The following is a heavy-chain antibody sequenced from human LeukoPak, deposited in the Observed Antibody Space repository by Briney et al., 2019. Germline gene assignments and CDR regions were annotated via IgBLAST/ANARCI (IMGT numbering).Heavy chain of an antibody. Sequence: GGSLRLSCAASGFTFSSYSMNWVRQAPGKGLEWVSVIYSGGSTYYADSVKGRFTISRDNSKNTLYLQMNSLRAEDTAVYYCARSPYSSGWRYYYYGMDVWGQGTTVTVSS. CDR3: ARSPYSSGWRYYYYGMDV. CDR1: GFTFSSYS. J-gene: IGHJ6*02. D-gene: IGHD6-19*01. V-gene: IGHV3-53*01. CDR2: IYSGGST.